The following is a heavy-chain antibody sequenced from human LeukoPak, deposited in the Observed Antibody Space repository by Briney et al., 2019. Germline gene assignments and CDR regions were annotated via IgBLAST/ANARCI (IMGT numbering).Heavy chain of an antibody. Sequence: NPSETLSLTCAVYGGSFSGYYWSWIRLPPGKGLEWTGEINHSGSTNYNPSLKSRVTISVDTSKNQFSLKLSSVTAADTAVYYCARGPYYYDSSGYYSDYWGQGTLVTVSS. V-gene: IGHV4-34*01. J-gene: IGHJ4*02. CDR1: GGSFSGYY. CDR3: ARGPYYYDSSGYYSDY. D-gene: IGHD3-22*01. CDR2: INHSGST.